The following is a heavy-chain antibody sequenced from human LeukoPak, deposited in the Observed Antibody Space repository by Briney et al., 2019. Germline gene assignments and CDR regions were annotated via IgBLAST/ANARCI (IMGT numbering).Heavy chain of an antibody. V-gene: IGHV3-21*01. J-gene: IGHJ2*01. Sequence: GGSLRLSCAASGFTFSSYAMSWVRQAPGKGLEWVSSISSSSSYIYYADSVKGRFTISRDNAKNSLYLQMNSLRAEDTAVYYCARDRDVLAVAGLWWYFDLWGRGTLVTVSS. CDR2: ISSSSSYI. CDR1: GFTFSSYA. CDR3: ARDRDVLAVAGLWWYFDL. D-gene: IGHD6-19*01.